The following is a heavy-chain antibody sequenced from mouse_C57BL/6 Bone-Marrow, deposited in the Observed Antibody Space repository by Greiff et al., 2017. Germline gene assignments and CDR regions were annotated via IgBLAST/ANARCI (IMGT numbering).Heavy chain of an antibody. V-gene: IGHV2-2*01. Sequence: QVQLQQSGPGLVQPSQSLSITCTVSGFSLTSYGVHWVRQSPGKGLEWLGVIWSGGSTDYNAAFISRLSISKDNSKSQFFFKMNSLQADDTAIYFCARPIYDSYPLDYWGQGTMVTVSA. D-gene: IGHD2-3*01. CDR3: ARPIYDSYPLDY. CDR2: IWSGGST. J-gene: IGHJ3*01. CDR1: GFSLTSYG.